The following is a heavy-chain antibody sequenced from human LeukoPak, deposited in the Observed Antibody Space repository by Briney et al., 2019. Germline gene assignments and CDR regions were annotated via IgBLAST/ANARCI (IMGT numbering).Heavy chain of an antibody. V-gene: IGHV3-74*01. J-gene: IGHJ1*01. Sequence: GGSLRLSCAASGFTFSSFWVHWVRQAPGKGLVWVSRINSVGSSTSYADSVKGRVTISRDNAKITLYLQMNSLRAEDTAVYYCARVNPTNSGFYTYWGQSTLVTVSS. CDR2: INSVGSST. D-gene: IGHD3-22*01. CDR3: ARVNPTNSGFYTY. CDR1: GFTFSSFW.